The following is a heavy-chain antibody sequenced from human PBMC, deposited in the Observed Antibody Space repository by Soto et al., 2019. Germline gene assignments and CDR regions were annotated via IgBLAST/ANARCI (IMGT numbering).Heavy chain of an antibody. D-gene: IGHD3-3*01. V-gene: IGHV4-61*01. Sequence: SETLSLTCTVSGGSVSSGSYYWSWIRQPPGKGLEWIGYIYYSGSTNYNPSLKSRVTISVDTSKNQFSLKLSSVTAADTAVYYCARTGYDFWSGYRNWFDPWGQGTLVTVSS. J-gene: IGHJ5*02. CDR3: ARTGYDFWSGYRNWFDP. CDR2: IYYSGST. CDR1: GGSVSSGSYY.